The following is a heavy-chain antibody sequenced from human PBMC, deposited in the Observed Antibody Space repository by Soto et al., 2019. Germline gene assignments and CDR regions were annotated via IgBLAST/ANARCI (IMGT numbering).Heavy chain of an antibody. J-gene: IGHJ5*02. V-gene: IGHV4-39*01. D-gene: IGHD2-2*01. CDR2: IYYTGSI. Sequence: QLQLQESSPGLVKPSETLSLTCTVSGGSISNSLNYWGWIRQPPGKGLEWIGTIYYTGSIYYNPSLKSRVTISVDTSRNQFSLRLSSVTAADTAVYYCVRQGRCSISSCYDVGSPYNYFNPWGQGTLVTVST. CDR3: VRQGRCSISSCYDVGSPYNYFNP. CDR1: GGSISNSLNY.